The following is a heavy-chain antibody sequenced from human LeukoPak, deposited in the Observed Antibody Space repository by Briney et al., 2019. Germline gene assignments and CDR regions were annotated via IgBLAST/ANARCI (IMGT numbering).Heavy chain of an antibody. V-gene: IGHV4-59*01. J-gene: IGHJ4*02. D-gene: IGHD2-15*01. Sequence: SETLSLTCTVSNGPINTYQWSWIRQPPGKGLEWIGNIHYSGSANYNPSLKSRVIISVDTSKNQFSLKLSSVTAADTAVYYCARRNLGYCSGGSCEFDYWGQGTLVTVSS. CDR2: IHYSGSA. CDR1: NGPINTYQ. CDR3: ARRNLGYCSGGSCEFDY.